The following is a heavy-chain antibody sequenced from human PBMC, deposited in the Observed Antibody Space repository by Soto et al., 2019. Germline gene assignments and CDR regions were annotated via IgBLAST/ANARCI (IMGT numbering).Heavy chain of an antibody. J-gene: IGHJ6*02. CDR1: GFTFSSYA. V-gene: IGHV3-23*01. CDR3: AKDQRMYSLPRAYCGMDV. CDR2: ISGSGGST. Sequence: GGSLRLSCAASGFTFSSYAMSWVRQAPGKGLEWVSAISGSGGSTYYADSVKGRFTISRDNSKNTLYLQMNSLRAEDTAVYYCAKDQRMYSLPRAYCGMDVWGQGTTVTVSS. D-gene: IGHD6-13*01.